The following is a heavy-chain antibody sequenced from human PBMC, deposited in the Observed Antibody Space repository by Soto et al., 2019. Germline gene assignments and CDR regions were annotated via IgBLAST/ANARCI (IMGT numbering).Heavy chain of an antibody. J-gene: IGHJ6*02. CDR2: ISTYNGNT. Sequence: QVQLLQSGAEVQKPGASVNVSCKSSGYKFTTYGITWVRQAPGQGLEWLGWISTYNGNTDYAQNLQDKVTMNTETSSSTAYLEVRSLTSDDTAVYFCARGLGTNGLDVWAQGTTVTVSS. CDR3: ARGLGTNGLDV. V-gene: IGHV1-18*04. D-gene: IGHD7-27*01. CDR1: GYKFTTYG.